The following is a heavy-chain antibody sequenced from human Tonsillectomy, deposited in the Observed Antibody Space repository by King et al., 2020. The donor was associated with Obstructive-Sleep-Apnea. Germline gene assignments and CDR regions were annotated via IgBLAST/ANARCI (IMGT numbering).Heavy chain of an antibody. CDR2: IYSGGDT. CDR1: GFTVSSKY. D-gene: IGHD2-21*02. CDR3: ARRSKNYGDDLDY. J-gene: IGHJ4*02. Sequence: VQLVESGGGLVQPWGSLRLSCAASGFTVSSKYMSWVRQAPGKGLEGVSVIYSGGDTYYADSVKGRFTISRHNSKNTLYLQMNSLRAEDTAVYYCARRSKNYGDDLDYWGQGTLVTVSS. V-gene: IGHV3-53*04.